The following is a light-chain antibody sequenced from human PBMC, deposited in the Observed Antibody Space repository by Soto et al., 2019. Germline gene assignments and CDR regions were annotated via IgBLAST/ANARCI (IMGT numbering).Light chain of an antibody. CDR1: QNVSNSY. J-gene: IGKJ2*01. CDR3: QQYGSSPYT. CDR2: GAS. Sequence: EIVLTQSPDTLSLSPGERATLSCRASQNVSNSYLAWYQQKPGQAPRLLIYGASSRATGIPDRFSVSGSGTDFTLTISRLEPEDFAVYYCQQYGSSPYTFGQGTKLEIK. V-gene: IGKV3-20*01.